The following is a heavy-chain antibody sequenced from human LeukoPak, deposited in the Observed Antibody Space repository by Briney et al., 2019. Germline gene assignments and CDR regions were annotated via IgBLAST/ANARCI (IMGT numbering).Heavy chain of an antibody. CDR2: INAGNGNT. CDR3: ARDGPAAGTDYYYYGMDV. D-gene: IGHD6-13*01. V-gene: IGHV1-3*01. J-gene: IGHJ6*02. CDR1: GYTFTSYA. Sequence: ASVKVSCKASGYTFTSYAMHWVRQAPGQRLEWMGWINAGNGNTKYSQKFQGRVTITRDTSASTAYMELSSLRSEDTAVYYRARDGPAAGTDYYYYGMDVRGQGTTVTVSS.